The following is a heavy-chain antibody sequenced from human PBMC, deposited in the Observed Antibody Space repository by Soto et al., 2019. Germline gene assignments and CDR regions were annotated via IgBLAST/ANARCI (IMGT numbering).Heavy chain of an antibody. V-gene: IGHV3-74*01. CDR1: GFTFSSYW. J-gene: IGHJ4*02. Sequence: GGSLRLSCAASGFTFSSYWMHWVRQPPGKGLVWVSRINSDGSSTSYADSVKGRFTVSRDNAKNTLYLQMNSLRAEDTAVYYCARDEVAAAFDSWGLGTLVTVSS. D-gene: IGHD6-13*01. CDR3: ARDEVAAAFDS. CDR2: INSDGSST.